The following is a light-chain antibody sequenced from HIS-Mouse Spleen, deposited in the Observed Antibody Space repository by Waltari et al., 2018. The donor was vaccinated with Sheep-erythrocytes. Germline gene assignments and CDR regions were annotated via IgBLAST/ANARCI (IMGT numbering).Light chain of an antibody. J-gene: IGLJ1*01. CDR3: CSYAGSYNHV. V-gene: IGLV2-11*01. Sequence: QSALTQPRPVSGSPGQSVTISCTGTSRDVGGSNDVSWYQQHPGKAPKLMIYDVSKRPSGVPDRFSGSKSGNTASLTISGLQAEDEADYYCCSYAGSYNHVFATGTKVTVL. CDR1: SRDVGGSND. CDR2: DVS.